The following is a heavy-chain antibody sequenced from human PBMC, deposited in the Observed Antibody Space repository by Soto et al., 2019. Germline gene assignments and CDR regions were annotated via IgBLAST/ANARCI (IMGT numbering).Heavy chain of an antibody. V-gene: IGHV4-34*01. J-gene: IGHJ4*02. CDR3: TRTFDY. Sequence: SETLSLTCAVYGGSFSGHYWGWIRQSPGKGLEWIGDINHSGTTNYNPSLKSRVSVSVDTSANQFSLKLRSVTAADTAVYYCTRTFDYWGQGTLVTVSS. CDR2: INHSGTT. CDR1: GGSFSGHY.